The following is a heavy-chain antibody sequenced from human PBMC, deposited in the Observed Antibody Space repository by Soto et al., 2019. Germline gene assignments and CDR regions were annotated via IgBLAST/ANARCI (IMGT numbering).Heavy chain of an antibody. CDR2: INPGDGST. J-gene: IGHJ4*01. D-gene: IGHD3-22*01. CDR3: ALSDYDDSSGYYTNFDC. CDR1: GYTFTSYY. Sequence: ASVKVSCKASGYTFTSYYMHWVRQAPGQGLEWMGIINPGDGSTSYAQKLQGRVTMTRETSTSTVHMELSSLRSEDTAVYYCALSDYDDSSGYYTNFDCWGQ. V-gene: IGHV1-46*01.